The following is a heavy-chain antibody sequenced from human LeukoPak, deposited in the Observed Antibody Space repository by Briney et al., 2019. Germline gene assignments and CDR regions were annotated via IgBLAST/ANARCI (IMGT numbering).Heavy chain of an antibody. V-gene: IGHV4-34*01. CDR2: INHSGST. Sequence: AETLSLTCAVYGGSFSGYYWSWIRQPPGKGLEWIGEINHSGSTNYNPSLKCRVTISVDTPKNQFSLKLSSVTAADPAVYSCARSYCSGTSCYIYWFGPWGQGTLVTVSS. D-gene: IGHD2-2*02. J-gene: IGHJ5*02. CDR3: ARSYCSGTSCYIYWFGP. CDR1: GGSFSGYY.